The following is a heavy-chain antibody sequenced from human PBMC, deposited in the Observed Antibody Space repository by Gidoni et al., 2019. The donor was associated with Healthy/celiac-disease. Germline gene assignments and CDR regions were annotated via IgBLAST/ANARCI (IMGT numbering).Heavy chain of an antibody. J-gene: IGHJ4*02. CDR1: GFTFDDYA. D-gene: IGHD6-6*01. CDR2: ISWNSDSI. V-gene: IGHV3-9*01. Sequence: EVQLVESGGGLVQPGRSLRLSCAASGFTFDDYAMHWVRQPPGKGLEWVSGISWNSDSIGYADSVKGRFTISRDNAKNSLYLKMNSRRAEDTALYYCAKGGDSSPWDYWGQGTLVTVSS. CDR3: AKGGDSSPWDY.